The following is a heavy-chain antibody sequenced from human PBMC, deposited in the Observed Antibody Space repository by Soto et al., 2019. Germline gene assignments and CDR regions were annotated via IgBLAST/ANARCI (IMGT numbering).Heavy chain of an antibody. CDR1: GFTFSSYS. V-gene: IGHV3-48*02. CDR2: ISSSSSTI. CDR3: ARVPATIFGVVKYYFDY. D-gene: IGHD3-3*01. Sequence: PGGSLRLSCAASGFTFSSYSMNWVRQAPGKGLEWVSYISSSSSTIYYADSVKGRFTISRDNAKNSLYLQMNSLRDEDTAVYYCARVPATIFGVVKYYFDYWGQGTLVTVAS. J-gene: IGHJ4*02.